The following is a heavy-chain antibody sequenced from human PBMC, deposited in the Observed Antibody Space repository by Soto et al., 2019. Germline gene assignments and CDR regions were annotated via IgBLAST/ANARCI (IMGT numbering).Heavy chain of an antibody. CDR2: MNPNSGNT. CDR1: GYTFTIYD. J-gene: IGHJ6*03. Sequence: ASVKVSCKASGYTFTIYDINWVRQATGQGLEWMGWMNPNSGNTGYAQKFQGRVTMTRNTSISTAYMELSSLRSEDTAVYYCARGRWDYSLDYCYYYMDVWGKGTTVTVSS. CDR3: ARGRWDYSLDYCYYYMDV. D-gene: IGHD4-4*01. V-gene: IGHV1-8*01.